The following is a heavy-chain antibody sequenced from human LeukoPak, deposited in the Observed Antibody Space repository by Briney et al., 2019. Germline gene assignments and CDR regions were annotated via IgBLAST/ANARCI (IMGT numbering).Heavy chain of an antibody. CDR3: ARGPHWDPHFDY. D-gene: IGHD7-27*01. CDR1: GFTFTAYH. V-gene: IGHV1-2*02. Sequence: ASVKVSCKASGFTFTAYHMRWVRQAPGQGLEWMGWINPNSGGTNYAQKFQGRVTMTRDTSISTAYMEPSGLRSDDTAVYYCARGPHWDPHFDYWGQGTLVTVSS. CDR2: INPNSGGT. J-gene: IGHJ4*02.